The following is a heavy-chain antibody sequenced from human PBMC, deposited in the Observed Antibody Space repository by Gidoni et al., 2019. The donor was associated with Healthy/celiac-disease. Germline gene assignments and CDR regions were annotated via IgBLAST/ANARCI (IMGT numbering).Heavy chain of an antibody. D-gene: IGHD5-12*01. CDR2: VDPEDGET. J-gene: IGHJ6*02. CDR1: GYTFTDYY. Sequence: PGATVKISCKVSGYTFTDYYMHWVQQAPGKGLEWMGLVDPEDGETIYAEKFQGRVTITADTSTDTAYMELSSLRSEDTAVYYCATLNSGYDSNYYYYGMDVWGQGTTVTVSS. CDR3: ATLNSGYDSNYYYYGMDV. V-gene: IGHV1-69-2*01.